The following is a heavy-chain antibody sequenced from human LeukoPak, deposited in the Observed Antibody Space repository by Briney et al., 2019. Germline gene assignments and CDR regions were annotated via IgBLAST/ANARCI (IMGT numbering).Heavy chain of an antibody. CDR3: ARGTVTYAEYFQH. CDR2: MNPNSGNT. J-gene: IGHJ1*01. CDR1: GYTFTSYD. V-gene: IGHV1-8*01. D-gene: IGHD4-17*01. Sequence: SVKVSCKASGYTFTSYDINWVRQATGQGLEWMGWMNPNSGNTGYAQKFQGRVTMTRNTSISTAYMELSSLRSEDTAVYYCARGTVTYAEYFQHWGQGTLVTVSS.